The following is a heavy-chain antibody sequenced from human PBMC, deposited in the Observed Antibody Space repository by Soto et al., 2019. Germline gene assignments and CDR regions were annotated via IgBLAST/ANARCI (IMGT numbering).Heavy chain of an antibody. D-gene: IGHD2-21*01. Sequence: GGSLRLSCAASGFTFNNYWMSWVRQAPGQGPEWVANVKRDGSEAYYVDSVKGRFTISRDNAKNSLYLQMNSLRAEDTAIYYCARGSCGGATCLAIFFDNWGQGTLVTVSS. CDR1: GFTFNNYW. V-gene: IGHV3-7*01. J-gene: IGHJ4*02. CDR3: ARGSCGGATCLAIFFDN. CDR2: VKRDGSEA.